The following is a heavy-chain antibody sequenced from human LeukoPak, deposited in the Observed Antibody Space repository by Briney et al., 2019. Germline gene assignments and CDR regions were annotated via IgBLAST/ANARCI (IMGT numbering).Heavy chain of an antibody. D-gene: IGHD4-17*01. CDR1: GFTVSSNY. CDR2: ISSSSSTI. V-gene: IGHV3-48*01. CDR3: ARDPSYGDYGRGDY. J-gene: IGHJ4*02. Sequence: PGGSLRLSCAASGFTVSSNYMNWVRQAPGKGLEWVSYISSSSSTIYYADSVKGRFTISRDNAKNSLYLQMNSLRAEDTAVYYCARDPSYGDYGRGDYWGQGTLVTVSS.